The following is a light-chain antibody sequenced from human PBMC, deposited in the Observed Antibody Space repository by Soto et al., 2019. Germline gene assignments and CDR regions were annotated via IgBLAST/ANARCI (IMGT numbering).Light chain of an antibody. CDR1: QSVSSSY. CDR2: GAS. Sequence: EIVLTQSARTLSLSPGERATLFCMASQSVSSSYLAWYQQKPGQAPRLLIYGASSRATAIPDRFSGSGSGTDFTLTISRLEAEDFAVYYCQQYGSSPWTFGQGTKVDIK. CDR3: QQYGSSPWT. J-gene: IGKJ1*01. V-gene: IGKV3-20*01.